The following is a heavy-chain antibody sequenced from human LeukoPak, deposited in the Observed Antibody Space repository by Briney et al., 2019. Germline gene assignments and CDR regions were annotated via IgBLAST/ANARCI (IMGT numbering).Heavy chain of an antibody. Sequence: SETLSLTCVVYGGSFSGYYWSWTRQPPGKGLEWIGEINHSGSTNCNPSLKSRVTISVDTSKNQFSLKLSSVTAADTAVYYCARRRRSGTVTTRTPPFDYWGQGTLVTVSS. J-gene: IGHJ4*02. CDR1: GGSFSGYY. CDR2: INHSGST. V-gene: IGHV4-34*01. D-gene: IGHD4-17*01. CDR3: ARRRRSGTVTTRTPPFDY.